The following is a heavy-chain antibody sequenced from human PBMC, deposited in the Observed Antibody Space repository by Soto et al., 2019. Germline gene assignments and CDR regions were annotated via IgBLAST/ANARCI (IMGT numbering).Heavy chain of an antibody. J-gene: IGHJ4*02. V-gene: IGHV3-7*05. CDR1: GFTLSSAW. Sequence: EVQLVESGGGLVQPGGSLRLSCAASGFTLSSAWMTWVRQAPGKGLEWVANIKEDGSERYYVRSVEGRFTVSRDNAKNSLYLQMDSLRAEDTAIYYCVRSYDFWGPAAQVTVSS. CDR2: IKEDGSER. CDR3: VRSYDF.